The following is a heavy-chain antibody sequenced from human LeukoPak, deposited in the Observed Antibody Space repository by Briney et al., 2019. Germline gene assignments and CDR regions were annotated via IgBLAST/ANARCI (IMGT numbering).Heavy chain of an antibody. D-gene: IGHD5-18*01. V-gene: IGHV4-39*01. CDR2: IYYSEST. CDR3: ARHSWIQLWVEDPFDY. CDR1: GGSISSSSYY. Sequence: SETLSLTCTVSGGSISSSSYYWGWIRQPPGKGLEWIGSIYYSESTYYDPSLKSRATISVDTSKNQFSLKLSSVTAADTAVYYCARHSWIQLWVEDPFDYWGQGTLVTVSS. J-gene: IGHJ4*02.